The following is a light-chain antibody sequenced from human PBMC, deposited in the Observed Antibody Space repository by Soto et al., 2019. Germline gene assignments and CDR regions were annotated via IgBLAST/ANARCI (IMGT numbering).Light chain of an antibody. Sequence: DIQLTQSPSFLPASVGDRVTIACRASQGISSYLAWYQQKPGKAPKLLIYAVSILQSGVPSRFSGSGSGTDFTLTISSLQPEEFATYYCQQHNTYPLTFGGATNVEIK. CDR3: QQHNTYPLT. CDR1: QGISSY. CDR2: AVS. V-gene: IGKV1-9*01. J-gene: IGKJ4*01.